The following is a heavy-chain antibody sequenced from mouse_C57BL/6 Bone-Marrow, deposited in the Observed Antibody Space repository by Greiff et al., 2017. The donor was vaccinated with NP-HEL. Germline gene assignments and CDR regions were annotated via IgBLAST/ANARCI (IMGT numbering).Heavy chain of an antibody. CDR1: GYTFTSYW. CDR2: IDPSDSYT. J-gene: IGHJ2*01. V-gene: IGHV1-69*01. Sequence: QVQLQQPGAELVMPGASVKLSCKASGYTFTSYWMHWVKQRPGQGLEWIGEIDPSDSYTNYNQKFKGKSTLTVDKSSSTAYMQLSGLTSEDSAVYYCARYPDGYWDYWGQGTTLTVSS. CDR3: ARYPDGYWDY. D-gene: IGHD2-3*01.